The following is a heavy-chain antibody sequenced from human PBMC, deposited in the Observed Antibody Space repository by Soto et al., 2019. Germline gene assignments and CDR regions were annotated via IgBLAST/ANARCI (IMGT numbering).Heavy chain of an antibody. CDR3: ARGPPGGSGSYYSPDY. CDR1: GYTFTSYD. CDR2: MNPNSGNT. J-gene: IGHJ4*02. Sequence: QVQLVQSGAEVKKPGASVTVSCKASGYTFTSYDINWVRQATGQGLEWMGWMNPNSGNTGYAQKFQGRVTMTSKASLSTADIELSSLRSEATAVYYCARGPPGGSGSYYSPDYWGQRTLVTVSS. V-gene: IGHV1-8*01. D-gene: IGHD3-10*01.